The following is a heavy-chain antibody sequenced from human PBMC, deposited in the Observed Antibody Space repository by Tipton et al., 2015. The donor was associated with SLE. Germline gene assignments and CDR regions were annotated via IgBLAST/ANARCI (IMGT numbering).Heavy chain of an antibody. Sequence: TLSLTCIVSGASFSNHFWSWIRQPPGKGLEWIGTVYSGGNTYHIPSLKTRVTISVDTSRNQFSLKLTSVTAADTAVYYCARSLDAAALFVYWGQGALVTVSS. D-gene: IGHD2-2*01. CDR3: ARSLDAAALFVY. V-gene: IGHV4-59*11. CDR2: VYSGGNT. J-gene: IGHJ4*02. CDR1: GASFSNHF.